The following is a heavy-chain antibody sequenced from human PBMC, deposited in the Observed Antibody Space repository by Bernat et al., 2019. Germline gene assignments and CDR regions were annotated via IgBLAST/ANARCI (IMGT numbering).Heavy chain of an antibody. D-gene: IGHD4-17*01. CDR2: ISSSGSTI. Sequence: EVQLVESGGGLVQPGGSLRLSCAASGFTFSSYEMNWVRQAPGKGLEWVSYISSSGSTIYYADSVKDRFTISRDNAKNSLYLQMTSLRAEDTAVYYCARALRRIPDAFDIWGQGTMVTVSS. V-gene: IGHV3-48*03. CDR3: ARALRRIPDAFDI. J-gene: IGHJ3*02. CDR1: GFTFSSYE.